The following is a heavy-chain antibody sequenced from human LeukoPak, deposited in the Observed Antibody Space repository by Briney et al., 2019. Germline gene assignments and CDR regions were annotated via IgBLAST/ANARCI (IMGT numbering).Heavy chain of an antibody. CDR3: ARGPLMVYAID. J-gene: IGHJ4*02. Sequence: ASVKVSCKASGYTFTSYGISWVRQAPGQGLEWMGWMNPNSGNTGYAQKFQGRVTMTRNTSISTAYMELSSLRSEDTAVYYCARGPLMVYAIDWGQGTLVTVSS. CDR1: GYTFTSYG. V-gene: IGHV1-8*02. CDR2: MNPNSGNT. D-gene: IGHD2-8*01.